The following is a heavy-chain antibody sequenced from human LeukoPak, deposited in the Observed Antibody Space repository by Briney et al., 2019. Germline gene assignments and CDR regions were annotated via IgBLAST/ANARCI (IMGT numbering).Heavy chain of an antibody. CDR1: AFTFGTYG. Sequence: GGSLRLSCAASAFTFGTYGMHWVRQAPGKGLEWAAVISYDAKNKYYSDSVKGRFTISRDNSKNTLYLQMNSLRAEDTAVYYCAKDRHPARTDGYYFDYWGQGTLVTVSS. CDR2: ISYDAKNK. D-gene: IGHD5-24*01. V-gene: IGHV3-30*18. CDR3: AKDRHPARTDGYYFDY. J-gene: IGHJ4*02.